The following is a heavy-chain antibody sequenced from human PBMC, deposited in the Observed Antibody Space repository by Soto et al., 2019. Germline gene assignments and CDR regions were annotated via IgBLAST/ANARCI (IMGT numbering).Heavy chain of an antibody. Sequence: SETLSLTCTVSGGSISSYYWSWIRQPPGKGLEWIGYIYYSGSTNYNLSLKSRVTISVDTSKNQFSLKLSSVTAADTAVYYCARGSRSSSWYFDYWGQGTLVTSPQ. CDR3: ARGSRSSSWYFDY. D-gene: IGHD6-13*01. V-gene: IGHV4-59*01. CDR2: IYYSGST. CDR1: GGSISSYY. J-gene: IGHJ4*02.